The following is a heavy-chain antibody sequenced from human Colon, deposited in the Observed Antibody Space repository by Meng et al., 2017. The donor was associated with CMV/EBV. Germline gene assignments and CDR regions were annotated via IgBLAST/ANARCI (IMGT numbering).Heavy chain of an antibody. V-gene: IGHV1-2*02. Sequence: ASVKVSCKASGYPFTASYIHWVRQAPGQRFEWVGWINPNTGSTNYAAKFQGRLSVTRDTSTSSAYMELTSLTSDDTAVYYCVRGWRGVYTMQASDYWGQGTLVTVSS. CDR1: GYPFTASY. D-gene: IGHD3-10*01. CDR2: INPNTGST. J-gene: IGHJ4*01. CDR3: VRGWRGVYTMQASDY.